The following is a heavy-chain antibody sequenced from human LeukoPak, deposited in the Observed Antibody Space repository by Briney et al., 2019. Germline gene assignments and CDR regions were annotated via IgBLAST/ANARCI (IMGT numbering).Heavy chain of an antibody. Sequence: SETLSLTCTVSGGSISSNYWSWIRQPPGKGLEWIGNIHYSGSTNYNPSLRSRVTVSLDMSKNQLSLKLSSVTAADTAVYYCARVGAGQLDAFDIWGQGTMVTVSS. D-gene: IGHD5-18*01. J-gene: IGHJ3*02. CDR1: GGSISSNY. CDR3: ARVGAGQLDAFDI. CDR2: IHYSGST. V-gene: IGHV4-59*01.